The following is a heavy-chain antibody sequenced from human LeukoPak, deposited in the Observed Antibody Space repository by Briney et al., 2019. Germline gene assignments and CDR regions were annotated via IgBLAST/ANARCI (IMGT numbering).Heavy chain of an antibody. J-gene: IGHJ4*02. Sequence: GGSLRLSCAASVFTVSSNYMSWVRQAPGKGLEWVSVIYSGGSTYYADSVKGRFTISRDNSKNTLYLQMNSLRAEDTAVYYCARDYYDSSGYYTSWYFDYWGQGTLFTVSS. CDR2: IYSGGST. D-gene: IGHD3-22*01. CDR3: ARDYYDSSGYYTSWYFDY. CDR1: VFTVSSNY. V-gene: IGHV3-53*01.